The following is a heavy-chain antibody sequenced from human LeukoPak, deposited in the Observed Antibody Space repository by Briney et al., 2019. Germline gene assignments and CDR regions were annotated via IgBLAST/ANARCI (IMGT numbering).Heavy chain of an antibody. CDR3: SRRRLGYYFDY. CDR2: INPRGRT. J-gene: IGHJ4*02. D-gene: IGHD5-24*01. CDR1: GVSLSGYD. Sequence: SETLSLTCGLYGVSLSGYDWSWIPQPRGKGREWMGEINPRGRTNYNPSLKSPVTLSPYKSKNQFSRTLNPVTAAHPAAHSCSRRRLGYYFDYWGQGTLVTVSS. V-gene: IGHV4-34*01.